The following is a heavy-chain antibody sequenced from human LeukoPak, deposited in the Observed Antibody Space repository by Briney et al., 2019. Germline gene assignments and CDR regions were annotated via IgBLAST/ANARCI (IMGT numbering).Heavy chain of an antibody. CDR1: GGSISNYY. CDR3: ARHILTAGSIQ. V-gene: IGHV4-59*08. D-gene: IGHD3-9*01. J-gene: IGHJ4*02. CDR2: VYNSETT. Sequence: SETLSLTCTISGGSISNYYWSWMRQGPGKGLEWIAYVYNSETTKYNPSLKSRVTISVDTSKRQFSLKLTSVTAADTAFYYCARHILTAGSIQWGQGTLVTVSS.